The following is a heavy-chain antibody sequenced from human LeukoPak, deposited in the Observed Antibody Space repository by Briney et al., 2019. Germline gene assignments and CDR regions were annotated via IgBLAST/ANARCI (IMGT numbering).Heavy chain of an antibody. CDR1: GFTFSSYA. V-gene: IGHV3-23*01. D-gene: IGHD2-2*01. CDR3: AKDAPRFCTSTSCYQFDC. CDR2: ISGDSYST. J-gene: IGHJ4*02. Sequence: SGGSLRLSCAASGFTFSSYAMSWVRQAPGKGLEWVSTISGDSYSTYYADSVKGRFTISRDNPKNTLYLQMNCLRPEDTAVYYCAKDAPRFCTSTSCYQFDCWGQGSLVTVSS.